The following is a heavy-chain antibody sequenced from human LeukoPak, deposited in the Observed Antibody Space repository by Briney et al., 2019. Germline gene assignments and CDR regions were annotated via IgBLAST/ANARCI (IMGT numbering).Heavy chain of an antibody. J-gene: IGHJ4*02. CDR3: ARSYRAHQTFYSSHFFDY. D-gene: IGHD5-18*01. V-gene: IGHV4-34*01. Sequence: SETLSLTCAVYGGSFSGYYWNWIRQPLGKGLPWIGEINHFGRTKYNPSLKSRVTISGDTSKNQFSLKINSLTAADKAVYYCARSYRAHQTFYSSHFFDYWGQGTLVTVSS. CDR2: INHFGRT. CDR1: GGSFSGYY.